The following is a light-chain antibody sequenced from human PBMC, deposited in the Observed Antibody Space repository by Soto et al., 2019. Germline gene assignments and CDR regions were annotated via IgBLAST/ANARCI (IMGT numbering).Light chain of an antibody. CDR3: QQSETYPLT. CDR1: QTISTW. J-gene: IGKJ5*01. CDR2: DAS. V-gene: IGKV1-5*01. Sequence: DIQMTQSPSTLSASVGDRVTITFRASQTISTWLAWYHHKPGKAPNLLIYDASTLMSGVPSRFSGSGSGTEFTLTISSLQPGDFATYYCQQSETYPLTFGQGTRLEIK.